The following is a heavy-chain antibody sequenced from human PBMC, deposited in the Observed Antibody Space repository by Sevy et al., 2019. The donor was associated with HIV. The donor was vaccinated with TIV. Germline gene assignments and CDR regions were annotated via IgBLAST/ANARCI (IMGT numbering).Heavy chain of an antibody. D-gene: IGHD2-2*01. CDR3: ARTRPYYYYGVDV. J-gene: IGHJ6*02. Sequence: SETLSLTCTVSGDSISNYYWSWIRQPPGKGLEWIGYCYYSRSTNYNPSLKNRVTIPVDTSKNQNSLKLGSGTGPDTAVYYCARTRPYYYYGVDVWGQGTTVTVSS. CDR1: GDSISNYY. CDR2: CYYSRST. V-gene: IGHV4-59*01.